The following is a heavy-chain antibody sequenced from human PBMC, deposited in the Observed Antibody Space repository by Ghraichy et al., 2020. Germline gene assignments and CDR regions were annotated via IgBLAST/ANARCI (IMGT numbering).Heavy chain of an antibody. CDR3: ARTPAPKWGDHDSWYFDL. Sequence: SQTPSLTCAISGDSVSSNSAAWNWIRQSPSRGLEWLGRTYYRSKWYNDYAVSVKSRITINPDTSKNQFSLQLNSVTPEDTAVYYCARTPAPKWGDHDSWYFDLWGRGTLVTVSS. CDR2: TYYRSKWYN. CDR1: GDSVSSNSAA. D-gene: IGHD2-21*02. V-gene: IGHV6-1*01. J-gene: IGHJ2*01.